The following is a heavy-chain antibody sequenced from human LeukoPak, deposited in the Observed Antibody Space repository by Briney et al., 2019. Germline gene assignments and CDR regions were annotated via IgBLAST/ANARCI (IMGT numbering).Heavy chain of an antibody. CDR2: FSYSGST. V-gene: IGHV4-59*12. J-gene: IGHJ4*02. Sequence: PSETLSLTCTVSGGSISSYYWSWIRQPPGKGLEWIGYFSYSGSTNYNPSLKSRLTISLDTSKRQFSLNLNSVTVADTALYYCARDYGGGWYQIDYWGQGTLVTVSS. CDR1: GGSISSYY. CDR3: ARDYGGGWYQIDY. D-gene: IGHD6-13*01.